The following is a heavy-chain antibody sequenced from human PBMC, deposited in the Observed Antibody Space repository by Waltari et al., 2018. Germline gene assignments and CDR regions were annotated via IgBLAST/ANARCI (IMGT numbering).Heavy chain of an antibody. CDR1: GFTFTTYR. V-gene: IGHV3-48*04. CDR2: ISSSSDWI. D-gene: IGHD3-10*01. Sequence: DVQLVESGGGLVQPGGSLRLSCAASGFTFTTYRMNWVRQAPGKGLGGIAYISSSSDWIYSADSVKVRFTISRDNAKNSVYLQMNSLRADDTAVYYCAGIRRGYWFFDLWGRGTLVTVSS. CDR3: AGIRRGYWFFDL. J-gene: IGHJ2*01.